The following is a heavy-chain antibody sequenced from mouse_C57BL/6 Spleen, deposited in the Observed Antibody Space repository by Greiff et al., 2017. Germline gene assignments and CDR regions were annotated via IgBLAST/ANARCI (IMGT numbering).Heavy chain of an antibody. CDR3: AKVDWDGNWYFDV. V-gene: IGHV1-82*01. CDR1: GYAFSSSW. D-gene: IGHD4-1*01. CDR2: IYPGDGDT. J-gene: IGHJ1*03. Sequence: QVQLQQSGPELVKPGASVKISCKASGYAFSSSWMNWVKQRPGKGLEWIGRIYPGDGDTNYNGKFKGKATLTADKSSSTAYMQLSSLTSEDSAVYFCAKVDWDGNWYFDVWGTGTTVTVSS.